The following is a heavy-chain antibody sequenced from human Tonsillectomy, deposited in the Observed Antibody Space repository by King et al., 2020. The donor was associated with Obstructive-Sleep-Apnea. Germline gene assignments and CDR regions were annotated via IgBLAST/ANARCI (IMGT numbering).Heavy chain of an antibody. CDR1: GGSISSGDYY. CDR2: IYYSGST. Sequence: VQLQESGPGLVKPSQTLSLTCTVSGGSISSGDYYWSWIRQPPGKGLEWIGYIYYSGSTYYNPSLKSRGTISVDTSKNQFSLKLSSVTAADTAVYYCAREAGTTTLFDYWGQGTLVTVSS. V-gene: IGHV4-30-4*01. J-gene: IGHJ4*02. CDR3: AREAGTTTLFDY. D-gene: IGHD1-1*01.